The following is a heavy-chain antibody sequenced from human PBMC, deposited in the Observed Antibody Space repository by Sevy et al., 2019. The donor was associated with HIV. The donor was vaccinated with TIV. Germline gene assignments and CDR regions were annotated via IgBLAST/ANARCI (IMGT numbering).Heavy chain of an antibody. CDR1: GFTFSSHA. Sequence: GGSLRLSCAASGFTFSSHAMSWVRQAPGKGLEWVSAISGSGGSTYYADSVKGRFTISRDNSKNTLYLQMNSLRAEDTAVYYCAKDNGDYPYYFDYWGQGTLVTVSS. CDR2: ISGSGGST. D-gene: IGHD4-17*01. CDR3: AKDNGDYPYYFDY. V-gene: IGHV3-23*01. J-gene: IGHJ4*02.